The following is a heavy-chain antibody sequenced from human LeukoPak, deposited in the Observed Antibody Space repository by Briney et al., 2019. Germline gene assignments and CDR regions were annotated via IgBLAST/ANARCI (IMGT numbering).Heavy chain of an antibody. J-gene: IGHJ4*02. CDR2: INPNSGGT. CDR3: AREYYSISDY. CDR1: GYSFTGYL. D-gene: IGHD2-21*01. Sequence: ASVKVSCKASGYSFTGYLIQWVRPAPGQGLEWMGWINPNSGGTNYAQKFQGRVTMTRDTSISPAYMELSRLTSDDTAVYYCAREYYSISDYWGQGALVTVSS. V-gene: IGHV1-2*02.